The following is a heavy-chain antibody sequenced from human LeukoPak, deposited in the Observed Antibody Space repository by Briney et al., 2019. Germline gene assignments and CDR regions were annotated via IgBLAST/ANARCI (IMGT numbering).Heavy chain of an antibody. V-gene: IGHV3-33*01. CDR2: IWYGGSNK. J-gene: IGHJ4*02. CDR3: ARGLLRYSGYDYGFDY. CDR1: GFTFSSYG. Sequence: GGSLRLSCAASGFTFSSYGMHWVRQAPGKGLEWVAVIWYGGSNKYYADSVKGRFTISRDNSKNTLYLQMNSLRAEDTAVYYCARGLLRYSGYDYGFDYWGQGTLVTVSS. D-gene: IGHD5-12*01.